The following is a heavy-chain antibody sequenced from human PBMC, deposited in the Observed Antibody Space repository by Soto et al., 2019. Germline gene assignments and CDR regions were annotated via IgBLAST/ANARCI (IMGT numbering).Heavy chain of an antibody. CDR2: IIPIFGTA. V-gene: IGHV1-69*01. D-gene: IGHD3-22*01. J-gene: IGHJ4*02. CDR1: GGTFSSYA. Sequence: QVQLVQSGAEVKKPGSSVKVSCKASGGTFSSYAISWVRQAPGQGLEWMGGIIPIFGTANYAQKFQGRVTITADESTSTAYIELSSLRSEDTAVYYCARDQGYYDSSGYAHFDYWGQGTLVTVSS. CDR3: ARDQGYYDSSGYAHFDY.